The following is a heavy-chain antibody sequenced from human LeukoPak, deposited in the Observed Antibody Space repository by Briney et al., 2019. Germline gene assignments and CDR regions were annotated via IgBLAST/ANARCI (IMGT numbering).Heavy chain of an antibody. D-gene: IGHD4-17*01. CDR1: GGSISSGGYY. V-gene: IGHV4-31*03. CDR3: ARDGKYGDYRIDY. Sequence: SQTLSLTCTVSGGSISSGGYYWSWIRQHPGKGLEWIGYIYYSGCTYYNPSLKSRVTISVDTSKNQFSLKLSSVTAADTAVYYCARDGKYGDYRIDYWGQGTLVTVSS. J-gene: IGHJ4*02. CDR2: IYYSGCT.